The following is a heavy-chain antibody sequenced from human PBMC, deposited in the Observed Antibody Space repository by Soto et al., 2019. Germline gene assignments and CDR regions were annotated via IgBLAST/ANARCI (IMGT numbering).Heavy chain of an antibody. CDR1: GFTVSSNY. CDR3: AKQSRVVVVAATTGPFDY. Sequence: PGGSLRLSCAASGFTVSSNYMSWVRQAPGKGLEWVSVISGSGGSTYYADSVKGRFTISRDNSKNTLYLQMNSLRAEDTAVYYCAKQSRVVVVAATTGPFDYWGQGTLVTVSS. J-gene: IGHJ4*02. V-gene: IGHV3-23*01. CDR2: ISGSGGST. D-gene: IGHD2-15*01.